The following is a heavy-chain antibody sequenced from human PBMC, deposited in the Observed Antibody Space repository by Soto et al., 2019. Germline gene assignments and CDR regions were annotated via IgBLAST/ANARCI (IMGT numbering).Heavy chain of an antibody. CDR3: ASQHSSSLGYFYY. CDR2: ISNSGSTI. CDR1: GFTFSDYY. J-gene: IGHJ4*02. V-gene: IGHV3-11*01. D-gene: IGHD6-6*01. Sequence: PGGSLRLSCAASGFTFSDYYMSWIRQAPGKGLEWVSYISNSGSTIYYEDSVKGRFTISRDKAKNSLYLQMNSLRAEDTAVYYCASQHSSSLGYFYYWGQGTMVTVYS.